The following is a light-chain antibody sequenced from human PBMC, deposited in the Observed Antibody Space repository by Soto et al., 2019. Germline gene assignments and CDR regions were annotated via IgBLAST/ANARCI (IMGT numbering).Light chain of an antibody. Sequence: IVLTHSPGSLSLSPGERATLSCRASQTASSSHLAWYQQKPGQAPRLLIYDASSRATGISDRFSGSGSGTDFTLTISRLEPEDSAVYYCQQSGRSPYTFVQGTKVEIK. J-gene: IGKJ2*01. CDR3: QQSGRSPYT. V-gene: IGKV3-20*01. CDR2: DAS. CDR1: QTASSSH.